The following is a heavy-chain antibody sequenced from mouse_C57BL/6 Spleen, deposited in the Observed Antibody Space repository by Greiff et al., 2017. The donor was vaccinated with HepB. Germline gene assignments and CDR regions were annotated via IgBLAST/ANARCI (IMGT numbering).Heavy chain of an antibody. CDR2: ISSGGSYT. D-gene: IGHD2-4*01. J-gene: IGHJ3*01. Sequence: EVKLVESGGDLVKPGGSLKLSCAVSGFTFSSYGMSWVRQTPDKRLEWVATISSGGSYTYYPDSVKGRFTISRDNAKNTLYLQMSSLKSEDTAMYYCARLYYDYGGFAYWGQGTLVTVSA. V-gene: IGHV5-6*01. CDR3: ARLYYDYGGFAY. CDR1: GFTFSSYG.